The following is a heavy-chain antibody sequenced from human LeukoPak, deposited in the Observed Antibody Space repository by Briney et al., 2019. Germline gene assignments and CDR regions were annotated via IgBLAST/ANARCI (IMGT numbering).Heavy chain of an antibody. V-gene: IGHV1-2*02. CDR2: INPNSGGT. D-gene: IGHD6-6*01. J-gene: IGHJ6*03. CDR1: GYTFTGYY. Sequence: ASVKVSCKASGYTFTGYYMHWVRQAPGQGLEWMGWINPNSGGTNYAQKFQGRVTMTRDTSISTAYMELSRLRSDDTAVYYCARRYSSSSVYSTFYYYYMDVWGKGTTVTVSS. CDR3: ARRYSSSSVYSTFYYYYMDV.